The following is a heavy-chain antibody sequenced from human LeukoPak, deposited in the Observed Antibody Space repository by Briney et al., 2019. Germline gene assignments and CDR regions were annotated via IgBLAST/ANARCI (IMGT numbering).Heavy chain of an antibody. V-gene: IGHV4-34*01. CDR1: GGSFSGYY. Sequence: SETLSLTCVVYGGSFSGYYWSWIRQPPGKGLEWIGGIYYSGGTYYNPSLKSRVTISVDASKNQFSLRLSSVTAADTAVYYCTKQDSDWSSLGYYVHYFDVWGKGTTVTIS. J-gene: IGHJ6*03. D-gene: IGHD3-9*01. CDR2: IYYSGGT. CDR3: TKQDSDWSSLGYYVHYFDV.